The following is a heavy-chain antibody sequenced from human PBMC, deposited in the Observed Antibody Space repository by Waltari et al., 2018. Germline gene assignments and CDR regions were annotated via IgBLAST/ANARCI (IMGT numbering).Heavy chain of an antibody. CDR1: EFTFSSYA. CDR3: ARDYCDRTNCHGMDV. CDR2: ISYNARNI. Sequence: QVQLVESGGGVVQPGRSLSLSCEASEFTFSSYAMHWVRQAPGKGLGWVAVISYNARNIYYVDSVKGRFTISRDNSKKTLYLQMNSLRAEDTAVYYCARDYCDRTNCHGMDVWGQGTTVTVSS. J-gene: IGHJ6*02. V-gene: IGHV3-30*04. D-gene: IGHD2-2*01.